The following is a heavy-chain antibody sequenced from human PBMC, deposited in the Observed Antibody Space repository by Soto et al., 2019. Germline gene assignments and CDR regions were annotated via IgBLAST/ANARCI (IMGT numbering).Heavy chain of an antibody. D-gene: IGHD3-10*01. Sequence: QVRLVESGGGVVQPGSSLTLSCTASGFTFSTYSMHWVRQAPGKGLEWVAVISYDGANKHYADSVKGRFTISRDNSKNTVYVQMNNLRGEDTAVYYCVRDHKTIYGALLPINGWLDPWGQGTLVTVSS. CDR1: GFTFSTYS. J-gene: IGHJ5*02. V-gene: IGHV3-30-3*01. CDR2: ISYDGANK. CDR3: VRDHKTIYGALLPINGWLDP.